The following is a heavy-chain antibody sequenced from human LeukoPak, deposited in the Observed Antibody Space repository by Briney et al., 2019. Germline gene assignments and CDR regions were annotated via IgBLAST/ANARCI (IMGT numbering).Heavy chain of an antibody. CDR3: AKGHYPDDFYGPGTYYFDY. CDR2: ISGSGGST. V-gene: IGHV3-23*01. J-gene: IGHJ4*02. Sequence: GGSLRLSCAASGFTFSSYAMSWVRQAPGKGLEWVSAISGSGGSTYYADSVKGRFTISRDNSRNTLYLQMNSLRAEDTAVYYCAKGHYPDDFYGPGTYYFDYWGQGTLVTVSS. CDR1: GFTFSSYA. D-gene: IGHD3-10*01.